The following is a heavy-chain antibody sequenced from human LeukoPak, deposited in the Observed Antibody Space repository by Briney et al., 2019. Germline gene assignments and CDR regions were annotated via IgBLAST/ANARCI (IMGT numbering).Heavy chain of an antibody. CDR2: IKQDGSEK. V-gene: IGHV3-7*01. D-gene: IGHD3-9*01. CDR3: AGSLRYFDDYYSDY. CDR1: GFTFSSYW. Sequence: GGSLRLSCAASGFTFSSYWMSWVRQAPGKGLEWVANIKQDGSEKYYVDSVKGRFTISRDNAKNSLYLQMNSLRAEDTAVYYCAGSLRYFDDYYSDYWGQGTLVTVSS. J-gene: IGHJ4*02.